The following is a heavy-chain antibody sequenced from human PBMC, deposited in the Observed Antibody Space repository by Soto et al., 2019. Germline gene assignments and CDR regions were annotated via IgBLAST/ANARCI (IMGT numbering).Heavy chain of an antibody. D-gene: IGHD4-17*01. V-gene: IGHV3-30*18. CDR3: VKDHLMNTVTTGGY. CDR2: ISYHGRDE. J-gene: IGHJ4*02. CDR1: GFSLSNYG. Sequence: QAQLVESGGGVVQPGRSLRLSCAASGFSLSNYGMHWVRQAPGKGLEWVAVISYHGRDEYYADSVKGRFTISRDTSKNTLYLQMNTLRPEDTAVYYCVKDHLMNTVTTGGYWGQGTLVTVSS.